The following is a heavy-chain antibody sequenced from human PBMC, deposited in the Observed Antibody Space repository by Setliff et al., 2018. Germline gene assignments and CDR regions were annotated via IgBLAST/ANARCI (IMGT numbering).Heavy chain of an antibody. CDR2: IIPLFGTT. V-gene: IGHV1-69*05. Sequence: ASVKVSCKASGGTFSNIGISWVRRAPGQGLEWMGGIIPLFGTTNYAQEFQGRVTITTDESTNTAYMELSSLRSEDTAMYYCAREKVVVVSATSYHYYMDVWGKGTTVTVSS. CDR3: AREKVVVVSATSYHYYMDV. D-gene: IGHD2-15*01. CDR1: GGTFSNIG. J-gene: IGHJ6*03.